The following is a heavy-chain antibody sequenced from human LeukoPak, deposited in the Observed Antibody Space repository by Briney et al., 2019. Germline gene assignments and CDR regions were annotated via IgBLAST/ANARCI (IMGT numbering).Heavy chain of an antibody. J-gene: IGHJ2*01. CDR3: ARCPFDWLFYYWYFDL. CDR2: ISSSSSYI. V-gene: IGHV3-21*01. CDR1: GFTFSSYS. D-gene: IGHD3-9*01. Sequence: GGSLRLSCAASGFTFSSYSMNWVRQAPGKGLEWVSPISSSSSYIYYADSVKGRFTISRDNAKNSLYLQMNSLRAEDTAVYYCARCPFDWLFYYWYFDLWGRGTLVTVSS.